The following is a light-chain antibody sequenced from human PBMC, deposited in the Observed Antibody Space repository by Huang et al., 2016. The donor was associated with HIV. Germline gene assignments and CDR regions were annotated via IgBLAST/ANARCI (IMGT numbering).Light chain of an antibody. Sequence: EIVLTQSPATLSLSPGERATLSCRASQSVSTYLAWYQQKPGQPPRLLIYDASNRATVIPARFRGSGSGTDFPLTISSLEPEDFADYYCQQRSNSFTFGPGTKVDIK. CDR3: QQRSNSFT. CDR2: DAS. J-gene: IGKJ3*01. V-gene: IGKV3-11*01. CDR1: QSVSTY.